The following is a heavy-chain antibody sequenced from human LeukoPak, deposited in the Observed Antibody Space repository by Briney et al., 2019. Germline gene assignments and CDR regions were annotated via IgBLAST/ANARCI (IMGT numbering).Heavy chain of an antibody. Sequence: SETLSLTCTVSGGSVSSGSHYWSWIRQPPGKGLEWIGYIYYSGSTNYNPSLKSRVTISVDTSKNQFSLKLSSVTAADTAVYYCARGDIVVVPAASYAFDIWGQGTMVTVSS. CDR1: GGSVSSGSHY. CDR2: IYYSGST. J-gene: IGHJ3*02. CDR3: ARGDIVVVPAASYAFDI. D-gene: IGHD2-2*01. V-gene: IGHV4-61*01.